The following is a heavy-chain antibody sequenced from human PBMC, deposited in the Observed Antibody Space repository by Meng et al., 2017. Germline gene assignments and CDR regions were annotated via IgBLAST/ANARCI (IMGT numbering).Heavy chain of an antibody. J-gene: IGHJ4*02. Sequence: GGSLRPSCAASGFTFDDHAMHWVRQAPGKGLEWVSGISWNSGSIGYADSVKGRFTISRDNAKNSLYLQMNSLRAEDTALYYCAKAYYDSSGYIGEGFDYWGQGTLVTVSS. CDR1: GFTFDDHA. CDR2: ISWNSGSI. D-gene: IGHD3-22*01. CDR3: AKAYYDSSGYIGEGFDY. V-gene: IGHV3-9*01.